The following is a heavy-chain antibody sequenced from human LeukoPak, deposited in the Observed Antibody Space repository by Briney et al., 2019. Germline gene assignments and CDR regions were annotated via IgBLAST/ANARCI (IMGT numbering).Heavy chain of an antibody. CDR1: GGTFNSYA. Sequence: SVTVSFKASGGTFNSYAISWVRQAPGQGLEWMGVIIPIFGTANYEQKFQGRVTITADESTSTAYMELSSLRSEDTAVYYCARDRIVGATADAFDIWGQGTMVTVSS. J-gene: IGHJ3*02. D-gene: IGHD1-26*01. V-gene: IGHV1-69*13. CDR3: ARDRIVGATADAFDI. CDR2: IIPIFGTA.